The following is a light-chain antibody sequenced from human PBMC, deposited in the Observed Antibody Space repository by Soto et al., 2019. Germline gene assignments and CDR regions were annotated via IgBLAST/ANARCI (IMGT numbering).Light chain of an antibody. V-gene: IGKV1-33*01. Sequence: DIQMTQSPSSLSASVGDRVTITCPASQAISNYLNWYQQKPGKAPKLLIYDASNLETGGPSRFSGSGSGTDLTFTISRLQPEDIATYYCQQYGNLPPYTFGQGTKLEIK. CDR1: QAISNY. J-gene: IGKJ2*01. CDR2: DAS. CDR3: QQYGNLPPYT.